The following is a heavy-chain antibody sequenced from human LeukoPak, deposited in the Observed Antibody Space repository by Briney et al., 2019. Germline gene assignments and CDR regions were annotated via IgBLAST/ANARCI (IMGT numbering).Heavy chain of an antibody. J-gene: IGHJ4*02. CDR1: GFTFSTYH. Sequence: GGSLRLSCAASGFTFSTYHINWVRQAPGKGLEWVSSISSNSDYIYYADSVKGRFTISRDNAKNSLYLQMNSLRAEDTAVYYCARGLCGGDCYDYWGQGTLVTVSS. CDR3: ARGLCGGDCYDY. CDR2: ISSNSDYI. V-gene: IGHV3-21*01. D-gene: IGHD2-21*01.